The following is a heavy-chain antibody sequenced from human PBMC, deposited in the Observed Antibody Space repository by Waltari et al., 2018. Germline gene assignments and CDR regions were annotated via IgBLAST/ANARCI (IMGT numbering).Heavy chain of an antibody. D-gene: IGHD5-18*01. CDR1: GGSISSHY. Sequence: QVQLQESGPGLVKPSETLSLTCPVPGGSISSHYWSWIRQPPGKGLEWIGYIYYSGSTNYNPSLKSRVTISVDTSKNQFSLKLSSVTAADTAVYYCARGGQLLDYFDYWGQGTLVTVSS. J-gene: IGHJ4*02. CDR3: ARGGQLLDYFDY. V-gene: IGHV4-59*11. CDR2: IYYSGST.